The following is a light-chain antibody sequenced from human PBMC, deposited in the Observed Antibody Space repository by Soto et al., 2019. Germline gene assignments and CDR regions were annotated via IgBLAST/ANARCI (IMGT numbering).Light chain of an antibody. Sequence: QSVLTQPPSASGTPGQRVNISCSGTSSNIGSSPVNWYQQLPGTAPKLLIYSNNHRPSGVPDRFSGSKSGTSASLAISGLQSEDEADYYCVAWDDSLYGYVVFGGGTKLTVL. CDR2: SNN. CDR1: SSNIGSSP. V-gene: IGLV1-44*01. J-gene: IGLJ2*01. CDR3: VAWDDSLYGYVV.